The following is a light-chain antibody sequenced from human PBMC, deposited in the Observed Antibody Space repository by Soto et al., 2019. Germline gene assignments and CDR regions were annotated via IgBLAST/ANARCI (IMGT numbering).Light chain of an antibody. Sequence: EIVLTQSPDTLSLSPGERATLSCRASQSVSGSYLAWYQQKPGQAPRLLIYGASSRATGIPDRFSGSGSETDFTLTISRLEPEDFAVYYCQQYGSSLRTFGQGTKVEI. CDR1: QSVSGSY. J-gene: IGKJ1*01. CDR3: QQYGSSLRT. V-gene: IGKV3-20*01. CDR2: GAS.